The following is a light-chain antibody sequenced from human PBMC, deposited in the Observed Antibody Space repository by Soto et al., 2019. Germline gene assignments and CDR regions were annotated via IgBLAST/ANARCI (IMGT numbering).Light chain of an antibody. J-gene: IGLJ2*01. Sequence: QSVLPQPASVSGSPGQSITISCTGTSSDVGGYNYVSWYQQHPGKAPKLMIYDISNRPAGVSNRFSGSKSGNTASLTISGRQAEDEADYYGSSYTSSSTPVVFGVGTKLTVL. CDR3: SSYTSSSTPVV. CDR1: SSDVGGYNY. V-gene: IGLV2-14*01. CDR2: DIS.